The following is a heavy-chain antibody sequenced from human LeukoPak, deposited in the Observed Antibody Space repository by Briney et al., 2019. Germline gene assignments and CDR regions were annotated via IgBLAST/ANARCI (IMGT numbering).Heavy chain of an antibody. D-gene: IGHD3-22*01. CDR2: IYYSGST. CDR3: AGYYDSSGYNDLYNWFDP. Sequence: SETLSLTCTVSGGSISSYYWSWIRQPPGKGLEWIGYIYYSGSTNYNPSLKSRVTISVDTSKNQFSLKLSSVTAADTAVYYCAGYYDSSGYNDLYNWFDPWGQGTLVTVSS. CDR1: GGSISSYY. V-gene: IGHV4-59*08. J-gene: IGHJ5*02.